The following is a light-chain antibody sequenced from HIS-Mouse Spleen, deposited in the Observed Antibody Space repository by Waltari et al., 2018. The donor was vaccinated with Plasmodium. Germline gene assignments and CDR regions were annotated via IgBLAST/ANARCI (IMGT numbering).Light chain of an antibody. CDR2: EER. CDR1: ALPKKY. Sequence: SYELTQPPSVSVSPGQTARITCSGDALPKKYAYWYQQKSGNAPVPVIYEERKRPSGIPARFSGSSSGTMATLTISGAQVEDEADYYGYSTDSSGNHRVFGGGTKLTVL. CDR3: YSTDSSGNHRV. V-gene: IGLV3-10*01. J-gene: IGLJ3*02.